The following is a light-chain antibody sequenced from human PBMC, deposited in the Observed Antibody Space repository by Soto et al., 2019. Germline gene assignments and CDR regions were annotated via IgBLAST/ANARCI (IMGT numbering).Light chain of an antibody. J-gene: IGKJ4*01. CDR1: QGVTNN. V-gene: IGKV3-15*01. CDR3: QQYNDWPLT. CDR2: GAS. Sequence: VMTQSPATLSVSPGERVTLSCRASQGVTNNLAWYQQKPGQAPRLLIYGASTRATGFPARFSGSGSGTEFTLAISSLQSEDFAIYHCQQYNDWPLTFGGGTKVEIK.